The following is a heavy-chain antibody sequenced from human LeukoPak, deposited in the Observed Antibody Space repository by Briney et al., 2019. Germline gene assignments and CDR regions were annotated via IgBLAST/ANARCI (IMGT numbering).Heavy chain of an antibody. V-gene: IGHV3-7*03. CDR2: IKQDGSEK. J-gene: IGHJ5*02. CDR3: AKDSRSSGWYNWFDP. Sequence: GGSLRLSCAASGFTFSSYWMSWVRQAPGKGLEWVANIKQDGSEKYYVDSVKGRFTISRDNSKNTLYLQMNRLRAEDTAIYYCAKDSRSSGWYNWFDPWGQGTLVTVSS. D-gene: IGHD6-19*01. CDR1: GFTFSSYW.